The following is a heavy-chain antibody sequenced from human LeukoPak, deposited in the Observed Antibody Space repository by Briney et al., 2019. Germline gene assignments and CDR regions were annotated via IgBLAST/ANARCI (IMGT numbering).Heavy chain of an antibody. Sequence: GGSLRLSCAASGFTFSSYGMHWVRQAPGKGLEWVAVISYDGSNKYYADSVKGRFTISRDNSKNTLYLQMNSLRAEDTAVYYCARVKWELHAFDIWGQGTMVTVSS. CDR3: ARVKWELHAFDI. V-gene: IGHV3-30*03. CDR2: ISYDGSNK. D-gene: IGHD1-26*01. J-gene: IGHJ3*02. CDR1: GFTFSSYG.